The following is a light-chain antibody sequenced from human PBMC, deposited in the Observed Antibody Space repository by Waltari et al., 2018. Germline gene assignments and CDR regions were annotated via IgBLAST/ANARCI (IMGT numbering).Light chain of an antibody. V-gene: IGLV2-14*03. J-gene: IGLJ3*02. CDR3: SSYTTSSTWV. CDR1: SSDIGRYNY. Sequence: GSPGQSITISCIGTSSDIGRYNYVSWYQQHPGKGPKLILYEVDNRPSGVSDRFSGSKSGNTASLTISGLQTDDEANYYCSSYTTSSTWVFGGGTQLTVL. CDR2: EVD.